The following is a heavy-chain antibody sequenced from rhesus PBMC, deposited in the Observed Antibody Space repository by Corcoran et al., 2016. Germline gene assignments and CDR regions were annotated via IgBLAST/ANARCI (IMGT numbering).Heavy chain of an antibody. Sequence: QVQLQQWGEGLVKPSETLSLTCAVYGGSISGYYYWSWIRQPPGKGLEWIGYIYGNLARTNDNPSLKTRVTISKDTSKNQFARKLCSVIAADTAVYYCARAAAAGTGRYYYGLDSWGQGVVVTVSS. CDR1: GGSISGYYY. CDR2: IYGNLART. V-gene: IGHV4-73*01. D-gene: IGHD6-25*01. J-gene: IGHJ6*01. CDR3: ARAAAAGTGRYYYGLDS.